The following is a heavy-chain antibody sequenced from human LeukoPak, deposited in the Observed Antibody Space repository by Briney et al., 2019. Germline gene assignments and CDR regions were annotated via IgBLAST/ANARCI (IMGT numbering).Heavy chain of an antibody. CDR3: ARGPSDNWYDP. Sequence: GGPLRLSCAASGFTFSSYAMSWVRQAPGKGLEWVSSISGSGGSTYYADSVKGRFTISRDNSKNTLYLQMNSLRAEDTAVYYCARGPSDNWYDPWGQGIVVTVSS. J-gene: IGHJ5*02. CDR2: ISGSGGST. D-gene: IGHD1-26*01. CDR1: GFTFSSYA. V-gene: IGHV3-23*01.